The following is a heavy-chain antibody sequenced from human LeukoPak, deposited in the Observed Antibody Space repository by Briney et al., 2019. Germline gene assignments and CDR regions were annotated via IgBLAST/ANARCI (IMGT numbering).Heavy chain of an antibody. CDR2: IRYDGSNK. CDR1: GFTFSNAW. D-gene: IGHD6-25*01. CDR3: AKGWGGYSSAKFDY. Sequence: PGGSLRLSCAASGFTFSNAWMSWVRQAPGKGLEWVAFIRYDGSNKYYADSVKGRFTISRDNSKNTLYLQMNSLRAEDTAVYYCAKGWGGYSSAKFDYWGQGTLVTVSS. V-gene: IGHV3-30*02. J-gene: IGHJ4*02.